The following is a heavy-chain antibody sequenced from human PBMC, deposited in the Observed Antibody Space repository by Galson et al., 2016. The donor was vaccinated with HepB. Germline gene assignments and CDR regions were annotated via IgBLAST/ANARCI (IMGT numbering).Heavy chain of an antibody. J-gene: IGHJ3*02. CDR3: ARPSGKYSGGFDI. D-gene: IGHD2/OR15-2a*01. V-gene: IGHV3-72*01. Sequence: SLRLSCAASGFRFSEHYMDWVRQAPGEGLEWVGRTRNRVNSYTTEYAASVKGRFTISRGDSKNSLYLQMNSLKTEDTALYYCARPSGKYSGGFDIWGQGTMVTVSS. CDR2: TRNRVNSYTT. CDR1: GFRFSEHY.